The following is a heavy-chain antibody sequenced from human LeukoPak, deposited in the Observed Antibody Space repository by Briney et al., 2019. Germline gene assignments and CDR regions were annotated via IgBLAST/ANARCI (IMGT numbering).Heavy chain of an antibody. V-gene: IGHV3-23*01. Sequence: GGSLRLSCAASGFTVSSNYMSWVREAPGKGLEWVSAISGSGGSTYYADSVKGRFTISRDNSKNTLYLQMNSLRAEDTAVYYCAKGRYSSSWYFDYWGQGTLVTVSS. D-gene: IGHD6-13*01. CDR3: AKGRYSSSWYFDY. J-gene: IGHJ4*02. CDR2: ISGSGGST. CDR1: GFTVSSNY.